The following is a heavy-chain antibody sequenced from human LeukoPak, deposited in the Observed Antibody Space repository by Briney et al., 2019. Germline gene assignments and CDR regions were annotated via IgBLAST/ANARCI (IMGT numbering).Heavy chain of an antibody. CDR3: AGGTIFGVVSQFYFDY. V-gene: IGHV4-39*07. J-gene: IGHJ4*02. CDR1: GGSISSNNYY. D-gene: IGHD3-3*01. Sequence: PSETLSLTCTVSGGSISSNNYYWGWIRLPPGKGLEWIGSIYYSGITHYNPSLKSRLTMSIDTSRRQISLKLNSVTAADTAIYFCAGGTIFGVVSQFYFDYWGQGSLVTVSS. CDR2: IYYSGIT.